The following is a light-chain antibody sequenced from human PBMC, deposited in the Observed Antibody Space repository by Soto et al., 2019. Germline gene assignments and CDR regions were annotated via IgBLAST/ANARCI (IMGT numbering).Light chain of an antibody. J-gene: IGLJ1*01. V-gene: IGLV1-44*01. CDR1: SSNIGTSS. CDR3: AVWDDSLNGQV. CDR2: TND. Sequence: QSVLTQPPSASGTPGQTVTISCSGSSSNIGTSSVHWYKHLPGTAPKPFIYTNDQRPSGVPDRCSGSKSGTSASLAISGLQSEDEADYYCAVWDDSLNGQVFGAGTKVT.